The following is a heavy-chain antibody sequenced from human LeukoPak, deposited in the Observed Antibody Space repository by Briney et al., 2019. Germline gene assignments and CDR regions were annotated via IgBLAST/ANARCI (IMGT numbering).Heavy chain of an antibody. Sequence: GGSLRLSCAASGITFSSYEMNWVRQAPGKGLEWVSYMSSSGTTIYYADSVKGRFTISRDNAKNSLYLQMNSLRVEDTAVYYCARATITSTDNWFDPWGQGTLVTVSS. J-gene: IGHJ5*02. D-gene: IGHD1-14*01. CDR3: ARATITSTDNWFDP. CDR1: GITFSSYE. CDR2: MSSSGTTI. V-gene: IGHV3-48*03.